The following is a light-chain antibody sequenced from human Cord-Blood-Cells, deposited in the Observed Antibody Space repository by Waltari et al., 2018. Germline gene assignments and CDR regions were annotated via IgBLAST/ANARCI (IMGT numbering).Light chain of an antibody. J-gene: IGKJ2*01. Sequence: DVVMTKSPDSLAVSLGERATINCKSSQSVLYSSNNKNYLDWYQQKPGQPPKLLIYWASTRESGVPDRFSGSGSETDFTLTISSLQAEDVAVYYCQQYYSTPYTFGQGTKLEIK. V-gene: IGKV4-1*01. CDR3: QQYYSTPYT. CDR2: WAS. CDR1: QSVLYSSNNKNY.